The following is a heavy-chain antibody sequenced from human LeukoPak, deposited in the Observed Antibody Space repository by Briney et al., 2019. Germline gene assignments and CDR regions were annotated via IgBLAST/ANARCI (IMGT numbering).Heavy chain of an antibody. V-gene: IGHV1-69*04. D-gene: IGHD1-26*01. Sequence: VASVKVSCTASGGTFSSYAISWVRQAPGQGLEWMGRIIPILGIANCAQKFQGRVTITADKSTSTAYMELSSLRSEDTAVYYCNMYSGSYYNDYWGQGTLVTVSS. CDR3: NMYSGSYYNDY. CDR1: GGTFSSYA. J-gene: IGHJ4*02. CDR2: IIPILGIA.